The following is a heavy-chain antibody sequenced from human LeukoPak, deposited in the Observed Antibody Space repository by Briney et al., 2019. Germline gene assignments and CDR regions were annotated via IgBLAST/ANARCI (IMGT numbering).Heavy chain of an antibody. Sequence: PSQTLSLTCTVSGGSISSGDYYWSWIHQPPGKGLEWIGYIYYSGSTYYNPSLKSRVTISVDTSKNQFSLKLSSVTAADTAVYYCARSIDSSPNWFDPWGQGTLVTVSS. CDR2: IYYSGST. CDR1: GGSISSGDYY. CDR3: ARSIDSSPNWFDP. V-gene: IGHV4-30-4*01. D-gene: IGHD3-22*01. J-gene: IGHJ5*02.